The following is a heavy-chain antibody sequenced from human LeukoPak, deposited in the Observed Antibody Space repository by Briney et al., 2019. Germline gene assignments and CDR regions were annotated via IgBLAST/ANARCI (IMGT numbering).Heavy chain of an antibody. CDR2: ISYDGCNK. D-gene: IGHD4-17*01. Sequence: GRSLRLSCAASGFTFSSYAMHWVRQAPGKGLEWVAVISYDGCNKYYADSVKGRFTISRDNSKNTLYLQMNSLRAEDTAVYYCARDYGDYVSYFDYWGQGTLVTVSS. CDR1: GFTFSSYA. V-gene: IGHV3-30-3*01. CDR3: ARDYGDYVSYFDY. J-gene: IGHJ4*02.